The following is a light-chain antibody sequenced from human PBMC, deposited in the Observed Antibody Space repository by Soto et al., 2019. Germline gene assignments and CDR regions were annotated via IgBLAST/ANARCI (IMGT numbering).Light chain of an antibody. Sequence: QSVLTQPASVSGSPGQSITISCTGTSSDVGGYNYVSWYQQHPGKAPKLMIYEVSNRPSGVSNRFSGSKSGNTASLTISGLRAEDEADYYCSSYTSSSLYVFGTGTKVTAL. CDR2: EVS. CDR3: SSYTSSSLYV. CDR1: SSDVGGYNY. J-gene: IGLJ1*01. V-gene: IGLV2-14*01.